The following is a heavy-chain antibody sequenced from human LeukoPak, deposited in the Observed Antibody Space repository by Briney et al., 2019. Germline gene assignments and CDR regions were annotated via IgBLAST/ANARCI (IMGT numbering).Heavy chain of an antibody. V-gene: IGHV1-2*02. Sequence: ASVKVSCKASGYTFTGYSMHCLRQAPCQGLEWMGRIKRNSGGTNFAQKLEGRVTMPRDTSISTAYMEMSRLRSDYTAVYYCARDSYFYDRSGYYYWRQGTLVSVPS. CDR1: GYTFTGYS. CDR2: IKRNSGGT. CDR3: ARDSYFYDRSGYYY. D-gene: IGHD3-22*01. J-gene: IGHJ4*02.